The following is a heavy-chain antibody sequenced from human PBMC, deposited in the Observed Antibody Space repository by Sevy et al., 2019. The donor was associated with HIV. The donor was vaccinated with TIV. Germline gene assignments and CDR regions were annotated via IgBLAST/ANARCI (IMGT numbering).Heavy chain of an antibody. J-gene: IGHJ4*02. CDR1: GYTFTGYY. CDR2: INPNSGGT. Sequence: ASVKVSCKASGYTFTGYYMHWVRLAPGQGLEWMGWINPNSGGTNYAQKFQGRVTMTRDTSISTAYMELSRLRSDDTAVYYCARDREYQLLKYYFDYWGQGTLVTVSS. V-gene: IGHV1-2*02. CDR3: ARDREYQLLKYYFDY. D-gene: IGHD2-2*01.